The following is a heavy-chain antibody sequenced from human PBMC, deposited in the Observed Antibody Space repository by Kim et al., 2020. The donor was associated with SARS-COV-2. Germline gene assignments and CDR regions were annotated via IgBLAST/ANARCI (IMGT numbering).Heavy chain of an antibody. CDR1: GYTFPSYA. V-gene: IGHV7-4-1*02. CDR3: ARDMRGIAVAGAGG. D-gene: IGHD6-19*01. J-gene: IGHJ4*02. CDR2: INTNTGNP. Sequence: ASVKVSCKASGYTFPSYAMNWVRQAPGQGLEWMGWINTNTGNPTYAQGFTGRFVFSLDTSVSTAYLQISSLKAEDTAVYYCARDMRGIAVAGAGGWGQGTLVTVSS.